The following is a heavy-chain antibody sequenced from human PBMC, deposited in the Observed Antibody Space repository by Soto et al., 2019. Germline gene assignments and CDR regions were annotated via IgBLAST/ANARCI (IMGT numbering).Heavy chain of an antibody. CDR3: ATKIVAATSDY. CDR1: GFTFSSYD. D-gene: IGHD2-15*01. CDR2: ISYDGSNK. V-gene: IGHV3-30*03. Sequence: GGSLRLSCAASGFTFSSYDMHWVRQAPGKGLEWVAVISYDGSNKYYADSVKGRFTISRDNSKNTLYLQMNSLRTEDTAVYYCATKIVAATSDYWGQGTLVNVSS. J-gene: IGHJ4*02.